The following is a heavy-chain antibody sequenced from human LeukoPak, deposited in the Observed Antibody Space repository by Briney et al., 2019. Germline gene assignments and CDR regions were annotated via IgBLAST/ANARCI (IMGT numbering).Heavy chain of an antibody. CDR2: ISYDGTNK. J-gene: IGHJ4*02. Sequence: PGGSLRLSCAASGFTSSTYAMHWVRQAPGKGLEWVTIISYDGTNKYYADSVKGRFTISRDNSKNTLYLQMNSLRGEDTAVYYCARDAQAWGGYSYAYEFSYYFDYWGQGTLVTVSS. CDR3: ARDAQAWGGYSYAYEFSYYFDY. D-gene: IGHD5-18*01. CDR1: GFTSSTYA. V-gene: IGHV3-30-3*01.